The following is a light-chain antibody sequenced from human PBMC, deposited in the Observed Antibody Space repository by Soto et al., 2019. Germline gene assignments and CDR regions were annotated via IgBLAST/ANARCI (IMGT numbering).Light chain of an antibody. CDR3: MQRRHLRT. CDR2: EVT. CDR1: QSLLHRDGNTN. V-gene: IGKV2D-29*01. Sequence: DIVMTQTPLSLSVTPGQPASISCKSSQSLLHRDGNTNLYWYLQKPGQPPQLLIYEVTNRFSGVPDRGSGSGAGTDSSRKISRVEAEDVGVDYCMQRRHLRTFGQGTKVEIK. J-gene: IGKJ1*01.